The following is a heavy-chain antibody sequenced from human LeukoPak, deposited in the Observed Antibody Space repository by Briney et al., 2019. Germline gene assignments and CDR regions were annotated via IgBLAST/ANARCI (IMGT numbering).Heavy chain of an antibody. CDR3: ARARGGSLDY. J-gene: IGHJ4*02. CDR1: GGSISSSSYY. Sequence: SETLSLTCTVSGGSISSSSYYWGWIRQPPGKGLEWIGSIYYSGSTYYNPSLKSRVTISVDTSKNQFSLKLSSVTAADTAVYYCARARGGSLDYWGQGTLVTVSS. CDR2: IYYSGST. D-gene: IGHD2-15*01. V-gene: IGHV4-39*07.